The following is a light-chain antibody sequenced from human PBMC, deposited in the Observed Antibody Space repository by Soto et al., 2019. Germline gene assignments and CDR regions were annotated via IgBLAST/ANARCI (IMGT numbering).Light chain of an antibody. CDR2: EVT. Sequence: QSALTQPPSASGSPGQSVTISCTGTSGDVGGYDYVSWYQQHPGKAPKLMIYEVTKRPLGVPDRFSGSKSGNTASLTVSGLXAEDEADYYWSSYAGSDNPYVFGTGTKVTLL. J-gene: IGLJ1*01. CDR1: SGDVGGYDY. CDR3: SSYAGSDNPYV. V-gene: IGLV2-8*01.